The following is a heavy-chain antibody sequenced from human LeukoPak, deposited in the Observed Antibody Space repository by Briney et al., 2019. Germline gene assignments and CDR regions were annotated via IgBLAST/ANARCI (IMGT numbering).Heavy chain of an antibody. J-gene: IGHJ4*02. CDR1: SGSISSSNW. V-gene: IGHV4-4*02. D-gene: IGHD5-24*01. Sequence: SGTLSLTCVVSSGSISSSNWWSWVRQPPGKGLEWIGEIYHSGSTNYNPSLKSRVTISIDMSRDQFSLKLTSVTAADTAVYYCASGDGYNADYWGQGTLVTVSS. CDR3: ASGDGYNADY. CDR2: IYHSGST.